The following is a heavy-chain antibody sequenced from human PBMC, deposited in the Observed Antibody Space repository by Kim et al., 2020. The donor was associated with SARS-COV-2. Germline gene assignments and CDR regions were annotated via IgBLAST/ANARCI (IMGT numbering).Heavy chain of an antibody. V-gene: IGHV1-69*04. J-gene: IGHJ4*02. CDR3: AREGAAPVFDY. CDR2: IIPILGIA. CDR1: GGTFSSYA. D-gene: IGHD6-6*01. Sequence: SVKVSCKASGGTFSSYAISWVRQAPGQGLEWMGRIIPILGIANYAQKFQGRVTITADKSTSTAYMELSSLRSEDTAVYYCAREGAAPVFDYWGQGTLVTVSS.